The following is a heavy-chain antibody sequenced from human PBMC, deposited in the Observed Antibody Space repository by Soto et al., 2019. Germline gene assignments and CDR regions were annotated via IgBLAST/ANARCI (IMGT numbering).Heavy chain of an antibody. J-gene: IGHJ6*02. CDR2: INHSGST. D-gene: IGHD6-19*01. CDR1: GGSFSGYY. V-gene: IGHV4-34*01. Sequence: QVQLQQWGAGLLKPSETLSLTCAVYGGSFSGYYWSWIRQPPGKGLEWIGEINHSGSTNYNPSLKSRVTISVDTSKNQFSLKLSSETAADTAVYYCAREQWRYGMDVWGQGTTVTVSS. CDR3: AREQWRYGMDV.